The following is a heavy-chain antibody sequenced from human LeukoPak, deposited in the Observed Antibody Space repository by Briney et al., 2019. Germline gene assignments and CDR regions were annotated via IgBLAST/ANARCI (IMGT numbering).Heavy chain of an antibody. V-gene: IGHV4-59*01. Sequence: SETLSLTRTVSGGSISSYYWSWIRQPPGKGLEWIGYIYYTGRTNYNPSLKSRVTFSVDTSMNQFSLKLSSVTAADTAVYYCAREKAVAGYFDYWGQGTLVTVSS. CDR2: IYYTGRT. D-gene: IGHD6-19*01. CDR1: GGSISSYY. J-gene: IGHJ4*02. CDR3: AREKAVAGYFDY.